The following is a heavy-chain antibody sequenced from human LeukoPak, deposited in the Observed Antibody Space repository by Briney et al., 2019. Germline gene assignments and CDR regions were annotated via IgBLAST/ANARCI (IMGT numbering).Heavy chain of an antibody. Sequence: PSGTLSLTCAVSGGSISSNNWWGWVRQPPGKGLEWIGEIYHSGSPNYNPSLKSRVTISVDKSRNHFSLNLSSVTAADTAVYYCARVNINNWHRCDYWGQGTLVTVSS. CDR3: ARVNINNWHRCDY. D-gene: IGHD1-1*01. CDR2: IYHSGSP. V-gene: IGHV4-4*02. J-gene: IGHJ4*02. CDR1: GGSISSNNW.